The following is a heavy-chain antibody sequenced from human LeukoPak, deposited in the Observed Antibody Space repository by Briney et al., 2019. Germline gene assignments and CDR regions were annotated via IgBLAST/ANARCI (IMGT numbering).Heavy chain of an antibody. CDR1: GFTFSPYA. V-gene: IGHV3-23*01. J-gene: IGHJ4*02. CDR2: ISGSGGTT. CDR3: ARDWGSGWYFDY. Sequence: GGSLRLSCSASGFTFSPYAMSWVRQTPGKGLEWVSAISGSGGTTYYADSVKGRFTISRDNSKNTLYLQMNSLRVEDTAVYYCARDWGSGWYFDYWGQGTLVTVSS. D-gene: IGHD6-19*01.